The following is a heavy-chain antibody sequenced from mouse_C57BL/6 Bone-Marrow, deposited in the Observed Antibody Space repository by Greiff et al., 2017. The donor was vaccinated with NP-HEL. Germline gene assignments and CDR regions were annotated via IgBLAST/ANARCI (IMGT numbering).Heavy chain of an antibody. V-gene: IGHV1-81*01. J-gene: IGHJ2*01. CDR2: IYPRSGNT. Sequence: VQLQQSGAELARPGASVKLSCKASGYTFTSYGISWVKQRTGQGLEWIGEIYPRSGNTYYNEKFKGKATLTADKSSSTAYMELRSLTSEDSEVYFCTRDATTVVDFDYWGQGTTLTVSS. D-gene: IGHD1-1*01. CDR1: GYTFTSYG. CDR3: TRDATTVVDFDY.